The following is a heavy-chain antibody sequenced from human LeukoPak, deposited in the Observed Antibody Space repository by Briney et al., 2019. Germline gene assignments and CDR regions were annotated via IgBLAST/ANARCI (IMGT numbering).Heavy chain of an antibody. CDR3: ARFVGFRDFWSGPPDY. CDR1: GYSISSGYY. CDR2: IYHSGST. D-gene: IGHD3-3*01. V-gene: IGHV4-38-2*02. J-gene: IGHJ4*02. Sequence: SETLSLTCTVSGYSISSGYYWGWIRQPPGKGLEWIGSIYHSGSTYYNPSLKSRVTISVDKSKNQFSLKLSSVTAADTAVYYCARFVGFRDFWSGPPDYWGQGTLVTVSS.